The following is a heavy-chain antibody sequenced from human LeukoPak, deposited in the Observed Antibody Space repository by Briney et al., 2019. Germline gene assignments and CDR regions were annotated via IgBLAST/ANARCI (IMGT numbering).Heavy chain of an antibody. J-gene: IGHJ4*02. CDR1: GFTFSSYT. CDR2: ISSSGTYI. CDR3: AREPFWSGYFANLHFDY. D-gene: IGHD3-3*01. Sequence: GGFLRLSCAASGFTFSSYTMNWARQAPGKGLEWVSSISSSGTYIYYADSVKGRFTISRDNAKNSLFLQMNSLRAEDTAVYYCAREPFWSGYFANLHFDYWGQGTLVTVSS. V-gene: IGHV3-21*01.